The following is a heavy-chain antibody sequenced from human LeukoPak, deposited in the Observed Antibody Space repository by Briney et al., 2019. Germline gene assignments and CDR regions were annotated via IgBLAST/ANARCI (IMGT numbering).Heavy chain of an antibody. V-gene: IGHV4-59*01. CDR1: GGSISSYY. CDR2: IYYSGST. D-gene: IGHD3-9*01. J-gene: IGHJ6*03. Sequence: SETLSLTCTVSGGSISSYYWSWIRQPPGKGLEWIGYIYYSGSTNYNPSLKSRVTISVDTSKNQFSLKLSSVTAADTAGYYCARGGGDHYDILTGYSHYYYYMDVWGKGTTVTISS. CDR3: ARGGGDHYDILTGYSHYYYYMDV.